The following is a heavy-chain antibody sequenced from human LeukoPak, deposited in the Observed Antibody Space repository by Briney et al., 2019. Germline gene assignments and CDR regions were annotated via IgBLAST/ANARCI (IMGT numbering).Heavy chain of an antibody. CDR1: GFTFDDYA. Sequence: GGSLRLSCAASGFTFDDYAMPWVRQAPGKGLEWVSGISWNSGSIGYADSVKGRFTISRDNAKNSLYLQMNSLRAEDTALYYCAKDLGPLLSGAFDIWGQGTMVTVSS. CDR2: ISWNSGSI. D-gene: IGHD3-3*01. J-gene: IGHJ3*02. CDR3: AKDLGPLLSGAFDI. V-gene: IGHV3-9*01.